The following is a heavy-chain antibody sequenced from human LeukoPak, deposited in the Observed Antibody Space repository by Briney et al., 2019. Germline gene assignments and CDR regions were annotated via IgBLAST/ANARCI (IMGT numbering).Heavy chain of an antibody. CDR2: IIPGFGTA. CDR3: ARVDSIAARPERWIEYYYYMDV. Sequence: GASVKVSCKASGGTFSSYAISWVRQAPGQGLEWMGGIIPGFGTANYAQKFQGRVTITTDASTSTAYMELSSLRSEDTAVYYCARVDSIAARPERWIEYYYYMDVWGKGTTVTVSS. CDR1: GGTFSSYA. V-gene: IGHV1-69*05. D-gene: IGHD6-6*01. J-gene: IGHJ6*03.